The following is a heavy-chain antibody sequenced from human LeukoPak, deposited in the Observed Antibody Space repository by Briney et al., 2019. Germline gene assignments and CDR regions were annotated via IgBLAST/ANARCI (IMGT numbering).Heavy chain of an antibody. CDR2: IYYSGST. D-gene: IGHD5-12*01. J-gene: IGHJ4*02. CDR1: GGSISSSSYY. CDR3: ARRGWLAQFDY. Sequence: SETLSLTCTVSGGSISSSSYYWGWIRQPPRRGLEWIGSIYYSGSTYYNPSLKTRVTISVDTSKNQFSLKLSSVNAADTAVYYCARRGWLAQFDYWGQGTLVTVSS. V-gene: IGHV4-39*01.